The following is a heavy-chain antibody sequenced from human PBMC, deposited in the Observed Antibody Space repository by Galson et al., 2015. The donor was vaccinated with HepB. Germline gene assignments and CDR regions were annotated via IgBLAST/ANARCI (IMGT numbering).Heavy chain of an antibody. CDR2: ITFSSSSI. CDR1: GFTFSGYS. Sequence: SLRLSCAASGFTFSGYSMNWVRQAPGKGLEWVSYITFSSSSIYYAGSVKGRFTISRDNAKNSVYLQMNSLRAEDTAVYYCARDYTYFYDSSPWVNAFDIWGQGTMVTVSS. CDR3: ARDYTYFYDSSPWVNAFDI. J-gene: IGHJ3*02. D-gene: IGHD3-22*01. V-gene: IGHV3-48*01.